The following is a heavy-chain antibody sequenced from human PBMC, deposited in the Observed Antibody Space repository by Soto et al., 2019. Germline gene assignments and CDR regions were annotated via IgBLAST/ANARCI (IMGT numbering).Heavy chain of an antibody. D-gene: IGHD2-15*01. J-gene: IGHJ1*01. V-gene: IGHV1-46*01. Sequence: QVQLVQSGAEVKKPGASVKVSCKASGYTFTNYYIHWVRQAPGQGLEWMGFINPTSGSTNYAQKVQGRVTLTYDTSTTTVYMKLSGRRSEDTAVLYCARDLAAGEHWGPGTLVTVAS. CDR1: GYTFTNYY. CDR3: ARDLAAGEH. CDR2: INPTSGST.